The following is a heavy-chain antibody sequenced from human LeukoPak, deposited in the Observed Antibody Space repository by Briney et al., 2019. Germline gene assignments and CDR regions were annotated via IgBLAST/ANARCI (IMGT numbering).Heavy chain of an antibody. V-gene: IGHV3-7*01. CDR3: AKTGERDY. Sequence: GGSLRLSCTASGFTFSKSWMSWVRQAPGKGPEWVANIKEDASEKYYVDSVKGRFTISRDNGENAVYLQMNSLRDDDTAVYYCAKTGERDYWGQGTPVTVSS. CDR1: GFTFSKSW. CDR2: IKEDASEK. J-gene: IGHJ4*02. D-gene: IGHD7-27*01.